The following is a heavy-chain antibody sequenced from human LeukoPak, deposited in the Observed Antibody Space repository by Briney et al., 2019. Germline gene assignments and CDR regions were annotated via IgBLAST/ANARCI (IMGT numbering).Heavy chain of an antibody. V-gene: IGHV1-69*13. CDR2: IIPIFGTV. CDR1: GGTFSSYA. Sequence: GASVKVSCKASGGTFSSYAISWVRQAPGQGLEWMGGIIPIFGTVKFAQKFQGRVTITADESTSTAYMELSRLRSDDTAVYYCARTLTRNLWITMIVVVNRAFDIWGQGTMVTVSS. J-gene: IGHJ3*02. D-gene: IGHD3-22*01. CDR3: ARTLTRNLWITMIVVVNRAFDI.